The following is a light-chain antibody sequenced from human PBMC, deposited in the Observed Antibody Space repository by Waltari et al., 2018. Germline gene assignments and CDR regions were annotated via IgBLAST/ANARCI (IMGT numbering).Light chain of an antibody. Sequence: DPVLTQTPLSSPVTLGPPASISCRSSQSLVHDNGNTYLSWLHQRPGQPPRLLIYKISNRFSGVPDRFSGSGAGTDFTLHISRVETDDVGIYYCMQATHFPRTFGQGTKVEIK. CDR3: MQATHFPRT. V-gene: IGKV2-24*01. CDR1: QSLVHDNGNTY. J-gene: IGKJ1*01. CDR2: KIS.